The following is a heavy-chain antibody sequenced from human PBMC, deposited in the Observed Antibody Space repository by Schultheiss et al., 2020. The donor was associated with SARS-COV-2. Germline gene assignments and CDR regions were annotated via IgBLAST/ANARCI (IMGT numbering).Heavy chain of an antibody. Sequence: ASVKVSCKASGYTFTSYGISWVRQAPGQGLEWMGWISVFNGNTNYAQMFQDRVIMTTDASTSTAYMELSRLRSDDTAVYYCARDEQWLPNNRFDPWGQGTLVTVSS. J-gene: IGHJ5*02. CDR1: GYTFTSYG. D-gene: IGHD6-19*01. CDR3: ARDEQWLPNNRFDP. V-gene: IGHV1-18*01. CDR2: ISVFNGNT.